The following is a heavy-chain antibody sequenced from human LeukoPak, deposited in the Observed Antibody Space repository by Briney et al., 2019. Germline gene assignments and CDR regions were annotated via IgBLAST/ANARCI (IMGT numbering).Heavy chain of an antibody. CDR1: GGTFSSYA. J-gene: IGHJ6*03. D-gene: IGHD4-17*01. V-gene: IGHV1-69*06. Sequence: SVKVSCKASGGTFSSYAISWVRQAPGQGLEWMGGIIPIFGTANYAQKFQGRVTITADKSTSTAYMELSSLRSEDTAVYYCASSRYTVTTSGYYYYYMDVWGIGTTVTVSS. CDR2: IIPIFGTA. CDR3: ASSRYTVTTSGYYYYYMDV.